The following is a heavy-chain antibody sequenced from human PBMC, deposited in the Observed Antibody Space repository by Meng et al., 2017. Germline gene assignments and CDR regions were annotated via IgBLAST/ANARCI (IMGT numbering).Heavy chain of an antibody. D-gene: IGHD6-19*01. Sequence: SVKVSCKASGGTFSSYAISWVRQAPGQGLEWMGGIIPIFGTANYAQKFQGRVTITTDESTSTAYMELSSLRSEDTAVYYCARDLGLIQYYYYYGMDVWGQGTTVTGAS. CDR1: GGTFSSYA. CDR3: ARDLGLIQYYYYYGMDV. J-gene: IGHJ6*02. CDR2: IIPIFGTA. V-gene: IGHV1-69*05.